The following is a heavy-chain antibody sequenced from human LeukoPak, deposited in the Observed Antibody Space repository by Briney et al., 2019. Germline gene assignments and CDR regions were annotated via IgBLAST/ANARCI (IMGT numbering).Heavy chain of an antibody. Sequence: SETLSLTCTVSGGSISSYYWSWIRRPPGKGLEWIGYIYYSGSTNYNPSLKSRVTISVDTSKNQFSLKLSSVTAADTAVYYCARVTMVRETFDYWGQGTLVTVSS. CDR3: ARVTMVRETFDY. CDR2: IYYSGST. J-gene: IGHJ4*02. CDR1: GGSISSYY. D-gene: IGHD3-10*01. V-gene: IGHV4-59*01.